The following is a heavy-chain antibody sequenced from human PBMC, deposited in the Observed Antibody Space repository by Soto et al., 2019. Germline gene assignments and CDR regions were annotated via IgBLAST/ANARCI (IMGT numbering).Heavy chain of an antibody. V-gene: IGHV3-23*01. CDR1: GLTFSRLA. CDR2: IDYSGGTT. CDR3: AKDATRTDGWYYFDY. D-gene: IGHD6-19*01. Sequence: EVQLLQSGGGLVQPGGSLRLSCAASGLTFSRLAMGWVRQAPGKGLEWVSVIDYSGGTTYYTDSVKGRFSISRDNSKKMLYLQMNSLMAEDTAVYYFAKDATRTDGWYYFDYWGQGALVTVSS. J-gene: IGHJ4*02.